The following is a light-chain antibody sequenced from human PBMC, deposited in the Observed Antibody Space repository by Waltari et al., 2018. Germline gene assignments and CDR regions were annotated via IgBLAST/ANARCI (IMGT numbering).Light chain of an antibody. CDR1: PGISTY. J-gene: IGKJ4*01. CDR3: LQYNSHPLT. Sequence: DIQMTQSPSSLSASAGDTVTITCRASPGISTYLNWYQQKPGKAPKRLIYAASSLESGVPSRFSGSGSGTDFTLTISSLQPEDFATYYCLQYNSHPLTFGGGTKVEIK. V-gene: IGKV1-17*01. CDR2: AAS.